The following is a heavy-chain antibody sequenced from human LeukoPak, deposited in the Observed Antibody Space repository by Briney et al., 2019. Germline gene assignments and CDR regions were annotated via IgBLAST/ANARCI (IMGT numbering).Heavy chain of an antibody. CDR3: ARVLRYYYDSSGLLGY. CDR1: GYTFTGYY. J-gene: IGHJ4*02. V-gene: IGHV1-2*02. D-gene: IGHD3-22*01. CDR2: INPNSGGT. Sequence: ASVKVSCKASGYTFTGYYMHWVRQAPGQGLEWMGWINPNSGGTNCAQKFQGRVTMTRDTSISTAYMELSRLRSDDTAVYYCARVLRYYYDSSGLLGYWGQGTLVTVSS.